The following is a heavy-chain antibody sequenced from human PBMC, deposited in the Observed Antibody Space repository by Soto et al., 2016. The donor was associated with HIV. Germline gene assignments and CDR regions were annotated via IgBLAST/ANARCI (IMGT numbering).Heavy chain of an antibody. CDR2: INSKSGGT. J-gene: IGHJ4*02. Sequence: QVQLVQSGAEVKKPGASVKVSCKASGYTFTGYYMHWVRQAPGQGLEWMGWINSKSGGTNYAQKFQGRVTMTRDTSIRTVYMELTRLRSDDTAMYFCARDMGAEQEPLDYWGQGTPVTVSS. V-gene: IGHV1-2*02. CDR1: GYTFTGYY. D-gene: IGHD6-13*01. CDR3: ARDMGAEQEPLDY.